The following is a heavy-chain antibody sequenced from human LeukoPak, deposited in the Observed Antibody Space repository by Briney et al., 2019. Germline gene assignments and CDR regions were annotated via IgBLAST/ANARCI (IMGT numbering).Heavy chain of an antibody. V-gene: IGHV4-4*07. Sequence: PSETLSLTCTVSGGSINSYYWGWIRQPAGKGLEWIGRVHSSGSTNYNPSLQSRLTMSVDMSKNQFSLKLSSVTAADTAVYYCARDKCGGSCNWFDPWGQGTLVTVSS. CDR3: ARDKCGGSCNWFDP. J-gene: IGHJ5*02. CDR2: VHSSGST. CDR1: GGSINSYY. D-gene: IGHD2-15*01.